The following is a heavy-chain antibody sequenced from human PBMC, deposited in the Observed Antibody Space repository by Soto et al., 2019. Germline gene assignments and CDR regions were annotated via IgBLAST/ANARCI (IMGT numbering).Heavy chain of an antibody. CDR2: IYSGGIT. CDR3: ARDPWAADY. Sequence: EVQLVESGGGLVQPGGSLRLSCAASGFTVSTKYMSWVRQAPGKGLEWVSVIYSGGITFYADSGRGRFTISRDNSKTTVNLQMNSLRAEDTAVYYCARDPWAADYWGQGTLVTVSS. CDR1: GFTVSTKY. V-gene: IGHV3-66*01. J-gene: IGHJ4*02. D-gene: IGHD3-16*01.